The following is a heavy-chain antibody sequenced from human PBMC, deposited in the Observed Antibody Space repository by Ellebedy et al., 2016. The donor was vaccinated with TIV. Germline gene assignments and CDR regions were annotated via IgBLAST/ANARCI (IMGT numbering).Heavy chain of an antibody. D-gene: IGHD3-22*01. CDR1: GFTFSSYS. CDR3: ASAIDDSSGLNPLYY. Sequence: GGSLRLSXAASGFTFSSYSMNWVRQAPGKGLEWVSYISSSSSTIYYADSVKGRFTISRDNAKNSLYLQMNSLRDEDTAVYYCASAIDDSSGLNPLYYWGQGTLVTVSS. CDR2: ISSSSSTI. V-gene: IGHV3-48*02. J-gene: IGHJ4*02.